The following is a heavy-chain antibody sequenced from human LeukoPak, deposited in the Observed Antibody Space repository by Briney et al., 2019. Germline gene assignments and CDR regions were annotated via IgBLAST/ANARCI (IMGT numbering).Heavy chain of an antibody. D-gene: IGHD3-3*01. CDR3: ASTYYDFWSGYSYGMDV. CDR1: GGSISSYY. Sequence: PSETLSVTCTVSGGSISSYYWSWIRQPPGKGLEWIGYIYYSGSTNYNPSLKSRVTISVDTSKNQFSLKLSSVTAADTAVYYCASTYYDFWSGYSYGMDVWGQGTTVTVSS. J-gene: IGHJ6*02. CDR2: IYYSGST. V-gene: IGHV4-59*01.